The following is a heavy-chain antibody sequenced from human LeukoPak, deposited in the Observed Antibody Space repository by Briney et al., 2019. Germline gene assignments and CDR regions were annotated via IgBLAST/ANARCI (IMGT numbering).Heavy chain of an antibody. CDR2: LYSDGNT. J-gene: IGHJ4*02. CDR1: GFTVITND. D-gene: IGHD1-14*01. CDR3: ARGVEPLAANTLAY. V-gene: IGHV3-53*01. Sequence: PGGSLRLPCAASGFTVITNDMTWVRQAPGKGLAWVSVLYSDGNTKYADSVQGRFTISRDNSKNTLYLEMNSLSPDDTAVYYCARGVEPLAANTLAYWGQGTLVTVSS.